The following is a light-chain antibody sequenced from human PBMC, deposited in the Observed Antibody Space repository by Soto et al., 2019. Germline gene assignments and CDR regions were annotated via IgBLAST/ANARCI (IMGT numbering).Light chain of an antibody. Sequence: EIVMTQSPATLYVSPGERATFSYRASQSVSSNLAWYQQKPGQAPRLLIYGASTRATGIPARFSGSGSGTEFTLTISSLQSEDFAVYYCEQYNNCPPYTFGQGTKLEIK. J-gene: IGKJ2*01. V-gene: IGKV3D-15*01. CDR3: EQYNNCPPYT. CDR2: GAS. CDR1: QSVSSN.